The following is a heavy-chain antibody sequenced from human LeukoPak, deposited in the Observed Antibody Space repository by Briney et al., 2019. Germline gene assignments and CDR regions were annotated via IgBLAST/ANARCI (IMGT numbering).Heavy chain of an antibody. CDR1: GFTFSSYG. CDR3: AKKGQIVVNSGYDLSDYYYYMDV. CDR2: IRYDGSNK. V-gene: IGHV3-30*02. D-gene: IGHD5-12*01. Sequence: GGSLRHACAASGFTFSSYGLHWVRQAPGKGLEWVAFIRYDGSNKYYADSVKGRFTISRDNSKNTLYLQMNSLRAEDTAVYYCAKKGQIVVNSGYDLSDYYYYMDVWGKGTTVTISS. J-gene: IGHJ6*03.